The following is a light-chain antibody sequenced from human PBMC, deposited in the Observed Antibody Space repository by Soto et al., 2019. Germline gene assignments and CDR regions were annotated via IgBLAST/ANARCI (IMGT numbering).Light chain of an antibody. CDR1: QSVSSSY. V-gene: IGKV3-20*01. Sequence: EIVLTQSPGTLSLSPGERATLSCRASQSVSSSYLAWYQTKPGQAPRLLIYGASSRATGIPDRFSGSGSGTDFTLTISRLEPEDFAVYYCHQYDSSPLTFGGGNKVEIK. CDR2: GAS. CDR3: HQYDSSPLT. J-gene: IGKJ4*01.